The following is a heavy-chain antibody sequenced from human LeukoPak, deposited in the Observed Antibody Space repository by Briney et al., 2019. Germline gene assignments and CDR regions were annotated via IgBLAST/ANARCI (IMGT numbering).Heavy chain of an antibody. Sequence: GGSLRLSCAASGFTFSSYSMNWVRQPPGKGLEWVSSISSSSSYIYYADSVKGRFTISRDNAKNSLYLQMNSLRAEDTAVYYCARDRSSQTDYWGQGTLVTVSS. V-gene: IGHV3-21*01. CDR3: ARDRSSQTDY. CDR1: GFTFSSYS. J-gene: IGHJ4*02. D-gene: IGHD2-2*01. CDR2: ISSSSSYI.